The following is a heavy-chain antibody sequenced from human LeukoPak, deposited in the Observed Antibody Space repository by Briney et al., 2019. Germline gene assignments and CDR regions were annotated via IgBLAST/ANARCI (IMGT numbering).Heavy chain of an antibody. J-gene: IGHJ4*02. CDR2: IYYSGST. D-gene: IGHD1-1*01. CDR3: ARPSGGTPFKRFDY. Sequence: SETLSLTCTVSGGSISSSSYYWGWIRQPPGKGLEWIGSIYYSGSTYYNPSLKSRVTISVDTSKNQFSLKLSSVTAADTAVYYCARPSGGTPFKRFDYWGQGTLVTVSS. V-gene: IGHV4-39*01. CDR1: GGSISSSSYY.